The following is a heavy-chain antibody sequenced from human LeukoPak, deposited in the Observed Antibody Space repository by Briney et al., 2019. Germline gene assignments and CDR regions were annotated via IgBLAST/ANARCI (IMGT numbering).Heavy chain of an antibody. J-gene: IGHJ6*02. D-gene: IGHD3-9*01. CDR2: ISSSSSYI. CDR1: GFTFSSYS. Sequence: GGSLRLSCAASGFTFSSYSMNWVRQAPGKGLEWVSSISSSSSYIYYADSVKGRFTISRDNAKNSLCLQMNSLRAEDTAVYYCARHDTPTYGMDVWGRGTTVTVSS. CDR3: ARHDTPTYGMDV. V-gene: IGHV3-21*01.